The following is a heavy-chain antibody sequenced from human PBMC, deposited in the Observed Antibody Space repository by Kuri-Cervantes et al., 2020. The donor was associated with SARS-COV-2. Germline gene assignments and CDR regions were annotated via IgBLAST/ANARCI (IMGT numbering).Heavy chain of an antibody. CDR3: ATIAAAGTHPARDNHSYYFDY. D-gene: IGHD6-13*01. V-gene: IGHV1-24*01. CDR1: GYTLTELP. J-gene: IGHJ4*02. Sequence: ASVKVSCKVSGYTLTELPMHWVRQAPGKGLEWMGGFDPEDGETIYAQKFQGRVTMTEDTSTDTAYMELSSLRSEDTAVYYCATIAAAGTHPARDNHSYYFDYWGQGTLVTVSS. CDR2: FDPEDGET.